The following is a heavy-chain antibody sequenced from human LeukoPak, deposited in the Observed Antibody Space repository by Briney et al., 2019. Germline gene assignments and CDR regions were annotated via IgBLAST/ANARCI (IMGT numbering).Heavy chain of an antibody. V-gene: IGHV3-48*01. D-gene: IGHD1-14*01. CDR1: GFTFSSYS. CDR2: ISSSSSTI. Sequence: GGSLRLSCAASGFTFSSYSMNWVRQAPGKGLEWVSYISSSSSTIYYADSVKGRFTISRDNAKNSLYLQMNSLRAEDTAVYYCARERPIIPERPSTYYGLDVWGQGTTVTVSS. CDR3: ARERPIIPERPSTYYGLDV. J-gene: IGHJ6*02.